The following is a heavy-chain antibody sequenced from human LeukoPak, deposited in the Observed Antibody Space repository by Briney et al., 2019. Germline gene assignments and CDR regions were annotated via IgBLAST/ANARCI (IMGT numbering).Heavy chain of an antibody. CDR2: INPNNGDT. CDR3: TRGDRNGYNY. V-gene: IGHV1-2*02. Sequence: GASVKVSCKASGYTFTVYYMHWVRQAPGQGLEWMGWINPNNGDTNNAQRFQGGVTMTRGTSTSTAYMDLSRLTSDDTAVYYCTRGDRNGYNYWGQGTLVTVSS. D-gene: IGHD5-24*01. CDR1: GYTFTVYY. J-gene: IGHJ4*02.